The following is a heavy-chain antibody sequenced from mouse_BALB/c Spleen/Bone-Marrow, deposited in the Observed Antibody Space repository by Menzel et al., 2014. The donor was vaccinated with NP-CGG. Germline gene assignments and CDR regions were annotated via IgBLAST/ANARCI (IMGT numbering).Heavy chain of an antibody. J-gene: IGHJ4*01. CDR1: GFSLPRFG. CDR3: ARGDYDYAMDY. Sequence: VMLVESGPGLVATSQSMSITCTVSGFSLPRFGVHWVRQPPGKGLEWLGIIWAGGTTNYNSALMSRLSISKDNSKSQVFLKMNSLQTDDTAMYYCARGDYDYAMDYWGQGASVTVSS. CDR2: IWAGGTT. V-gene: IGHV2-9*02. D-gene: IGHD2-4*01.